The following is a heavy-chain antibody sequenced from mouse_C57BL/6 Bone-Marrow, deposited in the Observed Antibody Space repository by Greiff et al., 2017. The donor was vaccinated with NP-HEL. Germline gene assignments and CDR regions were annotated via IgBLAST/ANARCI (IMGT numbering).Heavy chain of an antibody. J-gene: IGHJ2*01. V-gene: IGHV1-26*01. CDR2: INPNNGGT. Sequence: EVQLQQSGPELVKPGASVKISCKASGYTFTDYYMNWVKQSHGKSLEWIGDINPNNGGTSYNQKFKGKATLTVDKSSSTAYMELRSLTSEDSAVYYCARYTTVVAEYYFDYWGQGTTLTVSS. CDR1: GYTFTDYY. D-gene: IGHD1-1*01. CDR3: ARYTTVVAEYYFDY.